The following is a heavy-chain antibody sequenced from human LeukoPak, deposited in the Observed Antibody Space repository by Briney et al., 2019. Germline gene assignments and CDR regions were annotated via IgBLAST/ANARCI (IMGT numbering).Heavy chain of an antibody. Sequence: GGSLRLSCAASGFTFSSYAMSWVRQAPGKGLEWVSGISGSGGNVNYADSVKGRFTISRDNSKNTLYLQMNSLRAEDTAVYYCATDTRPSSWGQGTLVTVSS. J-gene: IGHJ4*02. CDR1: GFTFSSYA. CDR3: ATDTRPSS. V-gene: IGHV3-23*01. CDR2: ISGSGGNV. D-gene: IGHD6-13*01.